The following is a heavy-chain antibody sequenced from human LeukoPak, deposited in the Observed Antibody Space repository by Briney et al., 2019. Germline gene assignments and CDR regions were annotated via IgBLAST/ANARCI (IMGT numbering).Heavy chain of an antibody. D-gene: IGHD1-26*01. CDR3: AKDPAYSRTEGGFAA. J-gene: IGHJ5*02. CDR2: ISYDGGNN. Sequence: PGGSLRLSCGVSGFTFNNYAMHWVRQAPGKGLEWVALISYDGGNNYYADSVKGRFTISRDNSKNTLYLQMNSLRDDDTAVYYCAKDPAYSRTEGGFAAWGQGTLVTVSS. CDR1: GFTFNNYA. V-gene: IGHV3-30*18.